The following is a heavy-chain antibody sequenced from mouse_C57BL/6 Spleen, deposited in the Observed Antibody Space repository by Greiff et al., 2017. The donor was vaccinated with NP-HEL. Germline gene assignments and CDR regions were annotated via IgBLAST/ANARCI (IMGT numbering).Heavy chain of an antibody. D-gene: IGHD1-1*01. CDR1: GFNIKDCY. J-gene: IGHJ3*01. CDR3: TPYGSSYAY. Sequence: EVQLQQSGAELVRPGASVKLSCTASGFNIKDCYMHWVKQRPEQGLEWIGRIDPEDGDTEYAPKFQGKATMTADTSSNTAYLQLSSLTSEDTAVYYCTPYGSSYAYWGQGTLVTVSA. V-gene: IGHV14-1*01. CDR2: IDPEDGDT.